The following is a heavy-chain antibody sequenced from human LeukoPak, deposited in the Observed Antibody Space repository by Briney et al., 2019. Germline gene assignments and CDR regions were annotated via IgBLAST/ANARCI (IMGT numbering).Heavy chain of an antibody. D-gene: IGHD3-22*01. CDR1: GFTFSIYA. J-gene: IGHJ4*02. CDR2: ISGSGGST. V-gene: IGHV3-23*01. Sequence: GGSLRLSCAASGFTFSIYAMSWVRQAPGKGLEWVSAISGSGGSTYYAESVKGRFTISRDNSKNTVYLQMNSLRADDTAVYYCAKDYDRSGYHGGAWGYWGQGTQVTVSS. CDR3: AKDYDRSGYHGGAWGY.